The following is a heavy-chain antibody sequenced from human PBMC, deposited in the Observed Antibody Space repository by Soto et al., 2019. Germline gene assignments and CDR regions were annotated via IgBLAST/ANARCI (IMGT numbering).Heavy chain of an antibody. D-gene: IGHD3-10*01. CDR1: GGSISGFS. J-gene: IGHJ6*02. CDR2: ISYIGST. CDR3: ARGRFTMVRYGMDV. Sequence: PSETLSLTCTVSGGSISGFSWSWVRQPPGKALEWIGHISYIGSTNYNPSLKSRVTISVDTSKNQFSLKLSSVTAADTAVYYCARGRFTMVRYGMDVWGQGTTVTVSS. V-gene: IGHV4-59*12.